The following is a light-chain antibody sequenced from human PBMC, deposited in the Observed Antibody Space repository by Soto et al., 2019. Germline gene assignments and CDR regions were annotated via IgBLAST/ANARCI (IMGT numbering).Light chain of an antibody. CDR3: GTWDGSRNWV. V-gene: IGLV1-51*01. CDR1: SSNIGNNY. J-gene: IGLJ3*02. CDR2: DNI. Sequence: QSALTQSPSVSAAPGQKVTISCSGTSSNIGNNYVSWYQQFPDTVPKLLIYDNIKRPSGIPDRFSGSKSGTSATLVITGLQTGDEADYYCGTWDGSRNWVFGGGTKLTVL.